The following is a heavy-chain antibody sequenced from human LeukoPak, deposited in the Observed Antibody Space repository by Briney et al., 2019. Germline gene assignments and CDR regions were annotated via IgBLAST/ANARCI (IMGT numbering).Heavy chain of an antibody. V-gene: IGHV6-1*01. J-gene: IGHJ4*02. D-gene: IGHD2-21*01. CDR2: TYYGSKWNN. Sequence: SQALSLTCAVSGDTVSSKSAAWCWIRQSPSRGLEWLGRTYYGSKWNNDYAVSVRGRITINPDTPKTQFSLLLNSVTPEDTAVYYCARYSGLGVPDYWGQGTLVTVSS. CDR1: GDTVSSKSAA. CDR3: ARYSGLGVPDY.